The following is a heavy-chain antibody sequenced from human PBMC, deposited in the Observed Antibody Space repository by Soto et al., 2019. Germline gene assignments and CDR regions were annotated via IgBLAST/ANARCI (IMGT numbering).Heavy chain of an antibody. D-gene: IGHD5-12*01. CDR3: ASFSPDMVPRG. Sequence: GGSLRLSCAASGFTVSSNYMSWVRQAPGKGLEWVSVIFSGGYTYYADSVKGRFTISRDNSKNTLYLQMTSLRAEDTAVYYCASFSPDMVPRGWGQGTLVTVSS. V-gene: IGHV3-66*01. CDR1: GFTVSSNY. J-gene: IGHJ4*02. CDR2: IFSGGYT.